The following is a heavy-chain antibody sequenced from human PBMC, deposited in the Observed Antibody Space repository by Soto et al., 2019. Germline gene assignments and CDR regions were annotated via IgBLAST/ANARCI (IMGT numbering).Heavy chain of an antibody. Sequence: PGGSLRLSCAASGFTFSSYVMTWVRQAPGKGLEWVSSVSGGGGNTYYADSVKGRFTISRDNSKNTVYLHMNSLKAEDTAVYHCAKDGSYHDSPTESDYWGPGTLVTVSS. CDR3: AKDGSYHDSPTESDY. CDR1: GFTFSSYV. D-gene: IGHD3-22*01. V-gene: IGHV3-23*01. J-gene: IGHJ4*02. CDR2: VSGGGGNT.